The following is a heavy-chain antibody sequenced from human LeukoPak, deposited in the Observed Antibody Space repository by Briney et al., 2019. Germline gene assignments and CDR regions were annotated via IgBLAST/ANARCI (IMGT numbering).Heavy chain of an antibody. V-gene: IGHV3-9*03. CDR1: GFTFDDYA. Sequence: GGSLRLSCAASGFTFDDYAMHWVRQAPGKGLEWVSGISWNSGSIGYADSVKGRFTISRDNAKNSLYLQMTSLRAEDMALYYCAKDGGSSSGIGTFDYWGQGTLVTVSS. J-gene: IGHJ4*02. D-gene: IGHD6-6*01. CDR3: AKDGGSSSGIGTFDY. CDR2: ISWNSGSI.